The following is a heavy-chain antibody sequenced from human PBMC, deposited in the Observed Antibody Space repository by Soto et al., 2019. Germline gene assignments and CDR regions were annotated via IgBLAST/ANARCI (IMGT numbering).Heavy chain of an antibody. CDR3: AKGGFRGGEYSSSGDLGY. V-gene: IGHV3-23*01. J-gene: IGHJ4*02. D-gene: IGHD6-6*01. CDR1: GFTFSSYA. Sequence: EVQLLESGGGLVQPGGSLRLSCAASGFTFSSYAMSWVRQAPGKGLEWVSAISGSGGSTYYADSVKGRFTISRDNSKNTLYRQMNSLRAEDTGVYYCAKGGFRGGEYSSSGDLGYWGQGTLVTVSS. CDR2: ISGSGGST.